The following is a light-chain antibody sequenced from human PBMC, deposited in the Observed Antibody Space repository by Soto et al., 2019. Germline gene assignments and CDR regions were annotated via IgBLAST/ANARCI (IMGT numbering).Light chain of an antibody. CDR3: QQRSNWPPKVT. CDR1: QSVSSY. Sequence: PGERATLSCRASQSVSSYLAWYQQKPGQAPRLLIYDASNRATGIPARFSGSGAGTDFTLTISSLEPEDFAVYYCQQRSNWPPKVTFGQGTRLEIK. J-gene: IGKJ5*01. CDR2: DAS. V-gene: IGKV3-11*01.